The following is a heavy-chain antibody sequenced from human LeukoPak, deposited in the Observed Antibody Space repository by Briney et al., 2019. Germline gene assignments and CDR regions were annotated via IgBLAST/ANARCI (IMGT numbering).Heavy chain of an antibody. Sequence: SETLSLTCTVSGGSISSGGYYWSWIRQHPGKGLQWIGYIYYSGSTYYNPSLQSRVTISVDTSKNQFSLKLSSVTAADTAVYYCARDKRVDYYDSSGYDDWGQGTLVTVSS. CDR1: GGSISSGGYY. V-gene: IGHV4-31*03. J-gene: IGHJ4*02. CDR2: IYYSGST. CDR3: ARDKRVDYYDSSGYDD. D-gene: IGHD3-22*01.